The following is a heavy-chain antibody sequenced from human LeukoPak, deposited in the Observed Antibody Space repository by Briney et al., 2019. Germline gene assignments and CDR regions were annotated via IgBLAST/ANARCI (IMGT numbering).Heavy chain of an antibody. V-gene: IGHV3-30*03. D-gene: IGHD1-7*01. Sequence: GGSLRLSCTTSGFNFRAYWMGWVRQAPGKGLEWVGTISFDGSVKKFADSVTGRFTISRDNSMNTLYLQMSSLRPDDSAVYYCARTSYFDYWGQGTLVTVSS. CDR2: ISFDGSVK. J-gene: IGHJ4*02. CDR1: GFNFRAYW. CDR3: ARTSYFDY.